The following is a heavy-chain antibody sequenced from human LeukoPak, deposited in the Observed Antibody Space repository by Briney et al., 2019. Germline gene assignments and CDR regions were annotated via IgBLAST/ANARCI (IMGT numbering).Heavy chain of an antibody. CDR2: IYYSGST. CDR3: AREWIQLDYYYYMDV. J-gene: IGHJ6*03. Sequence: PSETLSLTCTVSGGSISSGGYYWSWIRQHPGKGLEWIGYIYYSGSTYYNPSLKSRVTISVDTSKNQFSLKLSSVTAADTAVYYCAREWIQLDYYYYMDVWGKGTTVTVSS. D-gene: IGHD5-18*01. CDR1: GGSISSGGYY. V-gene: IGHV4-31*03.